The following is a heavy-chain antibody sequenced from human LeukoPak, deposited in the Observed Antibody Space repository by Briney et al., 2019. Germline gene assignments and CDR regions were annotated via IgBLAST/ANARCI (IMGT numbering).Heavy chain of an antibody. CDR1: GFTVSSNY. CDR3: ARAKPKNMVRGLIMRRESRYYFDY. CDR2: IYSGGST. J-gene: IGHJ4*02. V-gene: IGHV3-53*01. Sequence: GGSLRLSCAASGFTVSSNYMSWVRQAPGKGREWVLVIYSGGSTYYADSVKGRFTISRDNSKSTLYIQMNSLRAEDTAVYYCARAKPKNMVRGLIMRRESRYYFDYWGQGTLVTVSS. D-gene: IGHD3-10*01.